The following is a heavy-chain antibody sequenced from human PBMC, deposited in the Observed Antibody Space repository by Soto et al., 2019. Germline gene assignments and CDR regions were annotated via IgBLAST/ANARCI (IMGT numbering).Heavy chain of an antibody. J-gene: IGHJ6*02. CDR1: GYSFTRHW. Sequence: GESLKICCKANGYSFTRHWIGCVRQMPGKGLEWMAVIYPGDSDARYSPSFQGHVTISADSSINTAYMQWSSLKASDTAMYYCARLPRDYYYGMDVWGQGTKVTVSS. V-gene: IGHV5-51*01. CDR2: IYPGDSDA. CDR3: ARLPRDYYYGMDV.